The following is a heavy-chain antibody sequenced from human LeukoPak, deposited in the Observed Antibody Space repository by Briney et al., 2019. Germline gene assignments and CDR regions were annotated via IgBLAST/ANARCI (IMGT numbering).Heavy chain of an antibody. Sequence: GGSLRLSCAASGFTFSSYSMNWVRQAPGKGLEWVGRIKSRADGGTIDYAAPVKGRFTISRDDSKHMLYLQIHSLKNEDTAVYFCTTDLPGGDFDYWGQGTLVTVSS. J-gene: IGHJ4*02. CDR2: IKSRADGGTI. V-gene: IGHV3-15*01. CDR1: GFTFSSYS. D-gene: IGHD2-8*02. CDR3: TTDLPGGDFDY.